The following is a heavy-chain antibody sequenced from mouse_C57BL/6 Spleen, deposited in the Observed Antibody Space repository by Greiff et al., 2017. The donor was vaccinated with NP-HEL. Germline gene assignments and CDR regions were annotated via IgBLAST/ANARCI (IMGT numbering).Heavy chain of an antibody. CDR2: ISSGSSTI. CDR3: AREGPAYYGRYFDV. Sequence: EVQRVESGGGLVKPGGSLKLSCAASGFTFSDYGMHWVRQAPEKGLEWVAYISSGSSTIYYADTVKGRFTISRDNAKNTLFLQMTSLRSEDTAMYYCAREGPAYYGRYFDVWGTGTTVTVSS. CDR1: GFTFSDYG. J-gene: IGHJ1*03. V-gene: IGHV5-17*01. D-gene: IGHD1-1*01.